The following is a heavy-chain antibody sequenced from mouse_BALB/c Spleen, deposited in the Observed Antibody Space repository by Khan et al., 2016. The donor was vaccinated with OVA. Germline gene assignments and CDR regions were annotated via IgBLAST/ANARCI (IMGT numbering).Heavy chain of an antibody. Sequence: VQLVESGPGLVALSQSLSTTCTISGFSSTNYGIHWVRQPPGKGLEWLALMWSDGSTTYNSALKSRLTISKDNSKSQVFLKMNSLKTDDTAMYFCARQPYYHYNVMDFWSQGTSVTGSS. CDR1: GFSSTNYG. V-gene: IGHV2-6-1*01. J-gene: IGHJ4*01. CDR3: ARQPYYHYNVMDF. CDR2: MWSDGST. D-gene: IGHD2-4*01.